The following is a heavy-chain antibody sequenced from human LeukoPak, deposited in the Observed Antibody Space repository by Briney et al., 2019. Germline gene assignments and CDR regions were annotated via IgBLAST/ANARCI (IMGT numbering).Heavy chain of an antibody. V-gene: IGHV3-30*18. Sequence: GGSLRLSCAASGFTFSSYGMHWVRQAPGKGLEWVAVISYDGSNKYYADSVKGRFTISRDNSKNTLYLQMNSLRAEDTAVYYCAKDRKQLAAARGDSLFDYWGQGTLVTVSS. CDR3: AKDRKQLAAARGDSLFDY. CDR2: ISYDGSNK. D-gene: IGHD6-13*01. CDR1: GFTFSSYG. J-gene: IGHJ4*02.